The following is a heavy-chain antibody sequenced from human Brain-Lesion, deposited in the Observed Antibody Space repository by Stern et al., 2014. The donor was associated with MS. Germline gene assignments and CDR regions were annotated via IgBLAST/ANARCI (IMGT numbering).Heavy chain of an antibody. CDR1: GCTFSSHA. V-gene: IGHV3-74*02. CDR3: ERGIVQVAGIEY. Sequence: EVQLEESGGDLVQPGGSLRLSCTASGCTFSSHAMHWVRRPPGKGLVWVLEINGYGNRPGYADSVKGRFIISRDNVKNTLYLQMNSLRAEDTAVYYCERGIVQVAGIEYWGQGTLVTASS. J-gene: IGHJ4*02. CDR2: INGYGNRP. D-gene: IGHD1-26*01.